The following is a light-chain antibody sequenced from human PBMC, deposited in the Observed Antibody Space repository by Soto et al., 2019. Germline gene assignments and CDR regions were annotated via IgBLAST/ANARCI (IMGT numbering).Light chain of an antibody. CDR2: DVN. Sequence: QSALTQPRSVSGSPGQSVAISCTGTSSDVGGYNYVSWYQQHPGKAPKVMIYDVNNRPSGVPDRFSGSKSGNTASLTISGLQADDEADYYCCSYAGRYTYVFGSGTKLTVL. CDR3: CSYAGRYTYV. V-gene: IGLV2-11*01. J-gene: IGLJ1*01. CDR1: SSDVGGYNY.